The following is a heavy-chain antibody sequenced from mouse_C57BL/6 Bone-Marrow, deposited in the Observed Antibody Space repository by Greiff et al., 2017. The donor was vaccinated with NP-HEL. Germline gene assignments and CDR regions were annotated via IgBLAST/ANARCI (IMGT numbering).Heavy chain of an antibody. CDR1: GYAFSSYW. J-gene: IGHJ3*01. D-gene: IGHD2-14*01. V-gene: IGHV1-80*01. Sequence: QVQLQQSGAELVKPGASVKISCKASGYAFSSYWMNWVKQTPGKGLAWIGQIYPGDGDTNYNGKFKGKATLTADKSSSTAYMQLSSLTSEDSAVYFCARWGTFAYWGQGTLVTVSA. CDR3: ARWGTFAY. CDR2: IYPGDGDT.